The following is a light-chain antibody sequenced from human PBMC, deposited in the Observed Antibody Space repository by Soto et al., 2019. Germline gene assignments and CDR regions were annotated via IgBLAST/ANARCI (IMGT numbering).Light chain of an antibody. CDR3: QQYYSTPLT. CDR1: QTVLYSSNNKNY. CDR2: WAS. V-gene: IGKV4-1*01. Sequence: DIVMTQSPDSLAVTLGERATINCKASQTVLYSSNNKNYLAWYQQKPGQPPKLLIYWASTRQSGVPDRFSGSGSGTDFTLTISSLQAEDVAVYYYQQYYSTPLTFGGGTKVELK. J-gene: IGKJ4*01.